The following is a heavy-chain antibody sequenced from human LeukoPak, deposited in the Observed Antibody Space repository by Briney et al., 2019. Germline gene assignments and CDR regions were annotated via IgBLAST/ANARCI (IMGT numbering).Heavy chain of an antibody. J-gene: IGHJ4*02. V-gene: IGHV3-48*03. CDR3: ARSRGGLPSGYEDY. CDR2: ITGSVSII. Sequence: GGSLRLSCAASGFTISNYEMNWVRQAPGKGLEWVSYITGSVSIIYSADSVKGRFTISRDNAKNSLYLQMNSLRAEDTAVYYCARSRGGLPSGYEDYWGQGTLVTVSS. D-gene: IGHD5-12*01. CDR1: GFTISNYE.